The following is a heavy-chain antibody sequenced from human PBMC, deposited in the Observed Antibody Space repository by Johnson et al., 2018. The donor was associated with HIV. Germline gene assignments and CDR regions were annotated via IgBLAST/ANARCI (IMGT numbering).Heavy chain of an antibody. V-gene: IGHV3-30*02. J-gene: IGHJ3*01. CDR3: YCTYHFGAGSESKGTVDA. D-gene: IGHD3-10*01. Sequence: QVQLVESGGGVVQPGGSLRLSCAASGFTFSSYGMHWVRQAPGKGLEWVAFIRYDGSNKYYADSVKGRFTISRDNSKNTLYLQMTSLRQDDTAVYWCYCTYHFGAGSESKGTVDAWGQGTLVTVSS. CDR1: GFTFSSYG. CDR2: IRYDGSNK.